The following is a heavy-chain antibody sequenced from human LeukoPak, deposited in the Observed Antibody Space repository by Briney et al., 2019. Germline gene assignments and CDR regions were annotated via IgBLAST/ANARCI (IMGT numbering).Heavy chain of an antibody. CDR3: AKDGQQWLVLGYFDY. CDR1: GFTFSSYA. Sequence: GGSLRLSCAASGFTFSSYAMSWVRQAPGKGLEWVSAISGSGGSTYYADSVKGRFTISRDNSKNTLYLQMNSLRAEDTAVYYCAKDGQQWLVLGYFDYWGQGTLVTVSS. D-gene: IGHD6-19*01. V-gene: IGHV3-23*01. J-gene: IGHJ4*02. CDR2: ISGSGGST.